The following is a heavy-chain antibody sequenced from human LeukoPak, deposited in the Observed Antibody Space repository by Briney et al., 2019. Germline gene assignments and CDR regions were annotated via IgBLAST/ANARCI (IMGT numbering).Heavy chain of an antibody. V-gene: IGHV1-69*05. CDR2: IIPIFGTA. D-gene: IGHD3-16*01. Sequence: GASVKVSCKASGGTLSSYAITWVRQAPGQGLEWMGGIIPIFGTANYAQKLQGRVTITTDESTSTAYMELSSLRSEDTAVYYCARANRETPGLGDYWGQGTLVTVSS. J-gene: IGHJ4*02. CDR1: GGTLSSYA. CDR3: ARANRETPGLGDY.